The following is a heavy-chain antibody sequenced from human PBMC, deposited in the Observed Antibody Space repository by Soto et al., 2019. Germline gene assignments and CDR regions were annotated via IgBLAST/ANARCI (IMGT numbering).Heavy chain of an antibody. D-gene: IGHD6-6*01. J-gene: IGHJ4*02. Sequence: LRLSCAASGFTFSDYYMSWIRQAPGKGLEWVSYITNSGSNIYYADSVKGRFTFSRDNAKNSLYLQMNSLRSEDTAVYYCATEYSSSRPRVEYWGQGTLVTVSS. V-gene: IGHV3-11*01. CDR3: ATEYSSSRPRVEY. CDR1: GFTFSDYY. CDR2: ITNSGSNI.